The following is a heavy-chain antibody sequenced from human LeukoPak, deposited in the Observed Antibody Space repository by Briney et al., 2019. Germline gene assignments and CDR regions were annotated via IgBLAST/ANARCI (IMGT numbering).Heavy chain of an antibody. Sequence: ASVKVSCKASGYTFTSYGISWVRQAPGQGLEWMGWISAYNGNTNYAQKLQGRVTMTTDTSTSTAYMELSRLRSDDTAVYSCASLTSSYLLEYFQHWGQGTLVTVSS. CDR3: ASLTSSYLLEYFQH. D-gene: IGHD2-2*01. CDR2: ISAYNGNT. J-gene: IGHJ1*01. V-gene: IGHV1-18*01. CDR1: GYTFTSYG.